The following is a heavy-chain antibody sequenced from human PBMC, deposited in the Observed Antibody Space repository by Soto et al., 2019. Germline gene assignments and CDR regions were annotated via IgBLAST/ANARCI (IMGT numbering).Heavy chain of an antibody. V-gene: IGHV3-11*01. Sequence: QVQLVESGGGLVKPGGSLRLSCAASGFTFSDYYMSWLRQAPGKGLDWVSYISSSGSTIYCADSVKCRFTISRDNAKNSLYLQMNSLRAEDTAVYYCARSFIEGSFDYWGQGTLVTVSS. CDR3: ARSFIEGSFDY. CDR1: GFTFSDYY. CDR2: ISSSGSTI. J-gene: IGHJ4*02.